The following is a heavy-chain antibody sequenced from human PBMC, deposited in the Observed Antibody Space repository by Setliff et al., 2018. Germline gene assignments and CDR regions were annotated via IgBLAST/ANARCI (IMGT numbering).Heavy chain of an antibody. D-gene: IGHD3-10*01. Sequence: LRLSCVASGFTFSDNYMSWIRQAPGKGLEWVSYISRGGNTIYYADSVKGRFTVSRDNAKDSLHLQMNSLRAEDTAVYYCARTYGSANSYAFDIWGQGTMVTVSS. CDR3: ARTYGSANSYAFDI. V-gene: IGHV3-11*04. CDR1: GFTFSDNY. CDR2: ISRGGNTI. J-gene: IGHJ3*02.